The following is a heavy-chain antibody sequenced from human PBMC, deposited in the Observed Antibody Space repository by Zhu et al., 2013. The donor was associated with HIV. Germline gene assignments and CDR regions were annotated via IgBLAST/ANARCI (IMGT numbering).Heavy chain of an antibody. CDR2: INPSGGST. Sequence: QVQLVQSGAEVKKPGASVKVSCKASGYTFTSYYMHWVRQAPGQGLEWMGIINPSGGSTSYAQKFQGRVTMTRDTSTSTVYMELSSLRSEDTAVYYCARGSITGTTSGWFDPWGQGTLVTVSS. CDR1: GYTFTSYY. V-gene: IGHV1-46*03. D-gene: IGHD1-7*01. J-gene: IGHJ5*02. CDR3: ARGSITGTTSGWFDP.